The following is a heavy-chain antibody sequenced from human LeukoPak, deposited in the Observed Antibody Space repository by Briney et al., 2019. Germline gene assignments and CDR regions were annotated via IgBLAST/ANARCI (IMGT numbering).Heavy chain of an antibody. D-gene: IGHD6-13*01. CDR1: GGSFSGYY. CDR2: INHSGST. J-gene: IGHJ4*02. CDR3: ARGRGSSWYPYYFDY. V-gene: IGHV4-34*01. Sequence: SETLSLTCAVYGGSFSGYYWSWIRQPPGKGLEWIGEINHSGSTNYNPSPKSRVTISVDTSKNQFSLKLSSVTAADTAVYYCARGRGSSWYPYYFDYWGQGTLVTVSS.